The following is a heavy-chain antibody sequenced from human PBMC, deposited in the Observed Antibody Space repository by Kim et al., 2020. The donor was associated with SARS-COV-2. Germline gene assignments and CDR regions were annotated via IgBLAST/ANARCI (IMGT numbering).Heavy chain of an antibody. D-gene: IGHD1-26*01. J-gene: IGHJ4*02. CDR2: SSGTN. Sequence: SSGTNSTEDSRKGRFTASRDNAKTSLYLQMNSLRAEDTAVYHCATGGVGYWGQGTLVTVSS. V-gene: IGHV3-48*01. CDR3: ATGGVGY.